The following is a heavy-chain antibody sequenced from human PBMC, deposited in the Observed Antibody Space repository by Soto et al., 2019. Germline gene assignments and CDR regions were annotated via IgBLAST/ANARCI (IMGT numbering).Heavy chain of an antibody. CDR3: AREVPSSGSYYMDFDY. CDR2: ISSSSSYI. J-gene: IGHJ4*02. D-gene: IGHD3-10*01. CDR1: GFTFSSYS. Sequence: PGGSLRLSCAASGFTFSSYSMNWVRQAPGKGLEWVSSISSSSSYIYYADSVKGRFTISRDNAKNSLYLQMNSLRAEDTAVYYCAREVPSSGSYYMDFDYWGQGTLVTVSS. V-gene: IGHV3-21*01.